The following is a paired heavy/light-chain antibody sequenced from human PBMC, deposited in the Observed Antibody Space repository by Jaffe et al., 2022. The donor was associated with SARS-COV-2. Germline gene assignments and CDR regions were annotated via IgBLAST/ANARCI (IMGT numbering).Heavy chain of an antibody. CDR1: GFIFGECG. Sequence: EVQVVESGGGLAEPGRSLRLSCTGSGFIFGECGMSWFRQAPGKGLEWVAFIRSKAYGGTTQYAASVNDRFTVSRDDSKRIAYLQMDSLKTEDTAVYFCTARPMSVNSYYPPLDWGPGTLVTVSS. D-gene: IGHD2-21*02. V-gene: IGHV3-49*03. CDR2: IRSKAYGGTT. CDR3: TARPMSVNSYYPPLD. J-gene: IGHJ4*02.
Light chain of an antibody. V-gene: IGKV3-15*01. CDR2: GAS. Sequence: EIVLTQSPATLSLSPGERAILSCRASQNIDNSLAWYQHKPGQSPRLLIYGASTRAAGSPATFSGWGSGTEFTLTLSSLQSEDFAVYYCHQYRDWPLTFGGGTRIDIK. J-gene: IGKJ4*01. CDR3: HQYRDWPLT. CDR1: QNIDNS.